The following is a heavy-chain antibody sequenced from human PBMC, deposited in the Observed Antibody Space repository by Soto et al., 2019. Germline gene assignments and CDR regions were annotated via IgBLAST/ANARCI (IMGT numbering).Heavy chain of an antibody. CDR2: ISGDGNNA. Sequence: EVQLVESGGGIVQPGGSLRLSCAASGFTFSSFWMHWVRQAPGKGLVWVSRISGDGNNAVYADSVKGRFTVSRDNAKNTLDLQMNSLTTDDTALYSCVRNRGTFLRDGVDFWGPGIMVTVSS. J-gene: IGHJ4*02. CDR1: GFTFSSFW. V-gene: IGHV3-74*01. CDR3: VRNRGTFLRDGVDF. D-gene: IGHD3-3*01.